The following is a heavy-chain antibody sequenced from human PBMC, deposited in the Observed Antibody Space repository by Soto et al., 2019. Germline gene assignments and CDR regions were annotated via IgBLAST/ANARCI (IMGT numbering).Heavy chain of an antibody. CDR1: GFSFSDAW. CDR2: IKSKTDGGTT. V-gene: IGHV3-15*01. Sequence: PVGSLRLSGAASGFSFSDAWMTWVRQAPGAGLEWVGHIKSKTDGGTTDYAAPVKGRLTISRDASKTTVYLQMNSLRTEDTAVYYCTTDPHSTGTKYWGQGTLVTVSS. CDR3: TTDPHSTGTKY. J-gene: IGHJ4*02. D-gene: IGHD1-1*01.